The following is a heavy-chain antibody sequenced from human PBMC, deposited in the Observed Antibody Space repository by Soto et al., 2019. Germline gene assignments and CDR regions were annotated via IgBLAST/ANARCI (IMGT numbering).Heavy chain of an antibody. D-gene: IGHD1-26*01. CDR3: AKQELWELLPFDY. CDR2: ISYDGSNK. CDR1: GFTFSSYG. J-gene: IGHJ4*02. Sequence: QVQLVESGGGVVQPGRSLRLSCAASGFTFSSYGMHWVRQAPGKGLEWVAVISYDGSNKYYADSVKGRFTISRDNSKNTLYLQMNSRRAEDTAVYYCAKQELWELLPFDYWGQGTLVTVSS. V-gene: IGHV3-30*18.